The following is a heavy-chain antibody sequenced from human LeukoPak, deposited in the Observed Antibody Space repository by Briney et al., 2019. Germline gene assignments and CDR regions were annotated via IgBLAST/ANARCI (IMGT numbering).Heavy chain of an antibody. J-gene: IGHJ4*02. CDR3: AGGYTYALYYFDY. CDR2: IIPIFGTA. D-gene: IGHD5-18*01. V-gene: IGHV1-69*13. Sequence: SVKVSCKASGGTFSSYAISWVRQAPGQGLEWMGGIIPIFGTANYAQKFQGRVTITADESTSTAYMELSSLRSEDTAVYYCAGGYTYALYYFDYWGQGTLVTVSS. CDR1: GGTFSSYA.